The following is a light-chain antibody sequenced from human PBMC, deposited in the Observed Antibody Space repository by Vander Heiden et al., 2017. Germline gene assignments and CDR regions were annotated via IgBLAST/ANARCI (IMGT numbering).Light chain of an antibody. J-gene: IGKJ1*01. CDR1: QSIGSS. V-gene: IGKV6-21*01. CDR3: QQRSSLPRA. Sequence: EIVLTQSPDFQSVTPKEKVTITCRASQSIGSSLHWYQQKPDQSPKLLIKYASQYCSGVRSRFSDSGSGRDFTLTIHSMEAEDAATYYCQQRSSLPRAFGQGTKVEIK. CDR2: YAS.